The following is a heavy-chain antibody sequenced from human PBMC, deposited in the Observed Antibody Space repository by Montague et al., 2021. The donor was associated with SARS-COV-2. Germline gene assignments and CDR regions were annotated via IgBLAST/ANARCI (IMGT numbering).Heavy chain of an antibody. V-gene: IGHV4-59*01. Sequence: SETLSLTCTVSGGSIDRFFWSWIRQTPGKGLEWIAYIFDSGNSNYNPSLKSRVTMSVDTPKNRFSLSLRSLTAADTAVYYCARAQNTCFIANCVNYFDIWGLGALVTVSS. CDR3: ARAQNTCFIANCVNYFDI. CDR2: IFDSGNS. CDR1: GGSIDRFF. D-gene: IGHD1-1*01. J-gene: IGHJ4*02.